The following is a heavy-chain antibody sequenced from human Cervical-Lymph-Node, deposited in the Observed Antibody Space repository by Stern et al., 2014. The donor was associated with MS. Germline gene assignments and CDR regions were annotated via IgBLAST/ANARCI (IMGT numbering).Heavy chain of an antibody. Sequence: QVQLVQSGSEVKEPWASVRVSCKTSGYTFTSNGVSWVRQAPGQGLEWMGWISTNKGTTNYAQKFQGRILLTTDKSTSAVYMELRSLRSDDTAIYYCARDRMHGLYVWGHGTTVSVSS. V-gene: IGHV1-18*01. CDR3: ARDRMHGLYV. CDR2: ISTNKGTT. CDR1: GYTFTSNG. J-gene: IGHJ6*02. D-gene: IGHD2-15*01.